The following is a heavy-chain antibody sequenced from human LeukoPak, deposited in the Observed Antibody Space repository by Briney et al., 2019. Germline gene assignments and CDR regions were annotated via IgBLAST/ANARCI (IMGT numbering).Heavy chain of an antibody. CDR1: GFTFNIYA. CDR2: IKQDGSEI. J-gene: IGHJ4*02. Sequence: PGGSLRLSCAASGFTFNIYAMSWVRQAPGKGLEWVANIKQDGSEIYYVDSVKGRFTISRDNTKNSLYLQMNSLRAEDTAVYYCAKKGLPDYWGQGTLVTVS. V-gene: IGHV3-7*01. CDR3: AKKGLPDY.